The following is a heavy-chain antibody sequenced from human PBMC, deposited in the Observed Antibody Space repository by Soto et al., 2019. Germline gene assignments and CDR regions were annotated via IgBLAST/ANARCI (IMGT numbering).Heavy chain of an antibody. D-gene: IGHD6-13*01. Sequence: QVQLVQSGAEVKKPGSSVKVSCKASGGTFSSNAISWVRQAPGQGLEWMGGIIPIFGKANYAQKFQGRVTITADETTSTAYMELSSPRSEDTAVYYCASPSIAAQIFDPWGQGTLVTVSS. J-gene: IGHJ5*02. CDR3: ASPSIAAQIFDP. V-gene: IGHV1-69*12. CDR2: IIPIFGKA. CDR1: GGTFSSNA.